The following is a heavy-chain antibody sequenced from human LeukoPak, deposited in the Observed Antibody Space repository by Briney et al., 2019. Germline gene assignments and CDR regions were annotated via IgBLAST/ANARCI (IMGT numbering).Heavy chain of an antibody. CDR1: GGSISIYY. CDR3: ARPTKGATHAFDI. D-gene: IGHD1-26*01. Sequence: SETLSLTCTVSGGSISIYYWSWIRQPPGKGLEWIGYIYYSGSTNYNPSLKSRVTISVDTSKNQFSLKLSSVTAADTAVYYCARPTKGATHAFDIWGQGTMVTVSS. J-gene: IGHJ3*02. CDR2: IYYSGST. V-gene: IGHV4-59*08.